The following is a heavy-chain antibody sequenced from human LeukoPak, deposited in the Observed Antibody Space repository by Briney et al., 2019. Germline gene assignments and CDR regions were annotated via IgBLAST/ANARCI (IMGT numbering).Heavy chain of an antibody. CDR3: ARDWELRGEDFDY. D-gene: IGHD1-26*01. Sequence: SETLSLTCTVSGGSISSSGYYWGWIRQPPGKGLEWIGSIYHSGSTYYNPSLKSRVTISVDTSKNQFSLKLSSVTAADTAVYYCARDWELRGEDFDYWGQGTLVTVSS. CDR2: IYHSGST. J-gene: IGHJ4*02. CDR1: GGSISSSGYY. V-gene: IGHV4-39*07.